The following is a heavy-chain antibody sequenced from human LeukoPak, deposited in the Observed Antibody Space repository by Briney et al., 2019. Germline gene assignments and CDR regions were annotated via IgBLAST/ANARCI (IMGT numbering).Heavy chain of an antibody. CDR2: LYSDGNT. CDR3: ARGVEPLAANTLAY. V-gene: IGHV3-53*01. J-gene: IGHJ4*02. CDR1: GFTVIIND. D-gene: IGHD1-14*01. Sequence: GGSLRLSCAASGFTVIINDMTWVRQAPGKGLEWVSVLYSDGNTKYADSVQGRFTISRDNSKNTLYLEMNSLSPDDAAVYYCARGVEPLAANTLAYWGQGTLVTVSS.